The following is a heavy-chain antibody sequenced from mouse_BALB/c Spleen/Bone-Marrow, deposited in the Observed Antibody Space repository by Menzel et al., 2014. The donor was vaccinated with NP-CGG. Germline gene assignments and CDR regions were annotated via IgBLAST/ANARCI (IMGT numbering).Heavy chain of an antibody. CDR3: ARSKVLYAMDY. J-gene: IGHJ4*01. D-gene: IGHD2-14*01. CDR2: ILPGNGST. Sequence: QVTLKVSGAELMRPGASVKISCKATGYTFSSYWIEWVKQRPGHGLEWIGEILPGNGSTNYNEKFKGKATFTAEASSNTAYMQLSSLTSEDSAVYYCARSKVLYAMDYWGQGTSVTVSS. V-gene: IGHV1-9*01. CDR1: GYTFSSYW.